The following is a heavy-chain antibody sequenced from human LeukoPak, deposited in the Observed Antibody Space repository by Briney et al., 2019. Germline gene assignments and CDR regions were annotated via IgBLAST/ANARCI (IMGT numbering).Heavy chain of an antibody. V-gene: IGHV3-48*03. J-gene: IGHJ4*02. D-gene: IGHD5-24*01. Sequence: GGSLRLSCAASGFTFSSYEMNWVRQAPGKGLEWVSYISSSGTTKYYADSVKGRLTISRDNAKDSLYLQMNSLRAEDTALYYCARDRRRDGNNYLDYWGQGALVTVSS. CDR1: GFTFSSYE. CDR2: ISSSGTTK. CDR3: ARDRRRDGNNYLDY.